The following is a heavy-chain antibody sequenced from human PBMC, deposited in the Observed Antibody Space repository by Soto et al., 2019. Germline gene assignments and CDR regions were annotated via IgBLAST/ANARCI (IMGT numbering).Heavy chain of an antibody. V-gene: IGHV1-2*04. D-gene: IGHD2-2*01. CDR3: AREVPAAMGGEAFDI. J-gene: IGHJ3*02. CDR1: GYTFTGYY. CDR2: INPNSGGT. Sequence: GASVKVSCKASGYTFTGYYMHGVRQATGQGLEWMGWINPNSGGTNYAQKFQGWVTMTRDTSISTAYMELSRLRSDDTAVYYCAREVPAAMGGEAFDIWGQGTMVTVSS.